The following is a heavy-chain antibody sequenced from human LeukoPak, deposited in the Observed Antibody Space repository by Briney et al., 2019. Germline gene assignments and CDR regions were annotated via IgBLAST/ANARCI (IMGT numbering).Heavy chain of an antibody. J-gene: IGHJ4*02. Sequence: SETLSLTCTVSGGSISSYYWSWIRQPPGKGLEWIGYIYYSGSTSYNPSLKSRVTISVDTSKNQFSLKLSSVTAADTAVYYCARGYSYGYVVYWGQGTLVTVSS. CDR2: IYYSGST. CDR1: GGSISSYY. V-gene: IGHV4-59*01. D-gene: IGHD5-18*01. CDR3: ARGYSYGYVVY.